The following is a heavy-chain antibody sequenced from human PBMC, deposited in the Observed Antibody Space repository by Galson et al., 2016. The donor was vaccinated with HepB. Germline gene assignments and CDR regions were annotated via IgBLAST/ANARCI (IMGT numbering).Heavy chain of an antibody. CDR2: ISYDGSNK. J-gene: IGHJ4*02. CDR1: GFTFSSYG. Sequence: SLRLSCAASGFTFSSYGMHWVRQAPGKGLEWVAVISYDGSNKYYADSVKGRFTISRDNSKNTLYLQMNSLRAEDTAVYYCAKEGIAAAGPFDYWGQGTLVTVSP. D-gene: IGHD6-13*01. V-gene: IGHV3-30*18. CDR3: AKEGIAAAGPFDY.